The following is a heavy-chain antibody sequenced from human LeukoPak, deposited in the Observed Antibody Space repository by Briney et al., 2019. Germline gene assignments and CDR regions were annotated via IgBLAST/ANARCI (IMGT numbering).Heavy chain of an antibody. CDR1: GFTFRNYA. CDR2: ITGSGDTT. Sequence: GGSLRLSCVASGFTFRNYAMSWVRQAPGKGLEWVSGITGSGDTTFYADSVKGRFTISRDNSRSTLSLQMDSLTAEDTATYHCAKDYPTAPSVTAPLFDSWGQGIPVTVSS. D-gene: IGHD2-21*02. J-gene: IGHJ4*02. CDR3: AKDYPTAPSVTAPLFDS. V-gene: IGHV3-23*01.